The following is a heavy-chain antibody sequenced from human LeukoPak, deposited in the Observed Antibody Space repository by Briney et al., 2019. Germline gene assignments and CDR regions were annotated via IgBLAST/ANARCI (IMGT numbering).Heavy chain of an antibody. CDR1: GGSFSGYY. CDR3: AREGYDFWSGYSFQH. J-gene: IGHJ1*01. Sequence: PSETLSLTXAVYGGSFSGYYWSWIRQPPGKGLEWIGEINHSGSTNYNPSLKSRVTISVDTSKNQFSLKLSSVTAADTAVYYCAREGYDFWSGYSFQHWGQGTLVTVSS. CDR2: INHSGST. V-gene: IGHV4-34*01. D-gene: IGHD3-3*01.